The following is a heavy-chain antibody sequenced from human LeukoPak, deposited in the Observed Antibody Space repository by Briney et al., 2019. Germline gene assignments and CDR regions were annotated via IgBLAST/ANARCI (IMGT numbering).Heavy chain of an antibody. D-gene: IGHD3-10*01. J-gene: IGHJ5*02. CDR1: GFTFSSYA. CDR3: AKGRVDYYGSGSYLFDP. Sequence: GGSLRLSCAASGFTFSSYAMSWVRQAPGKGLEWVSGISTSGGSTYYADSVKGRFTIARDNSKNTLYLQMNSLRAEDTAVYYCAKGRVDYYGSGSYLFDPWGQGTLVTVSS. CDR2: ISTSGGST. V-gene: IGHV3-23*01.